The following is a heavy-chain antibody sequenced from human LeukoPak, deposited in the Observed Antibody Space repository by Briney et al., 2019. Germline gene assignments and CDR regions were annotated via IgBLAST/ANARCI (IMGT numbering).Heavy chain of an antibody. CDR3: ASALIAAR. V-gene: IGHV3-7*01. J-gene: IGHJ3*01. CDR1: GFTFSNYW. CDR2: IKQDGSEK. D-gene: IGHD6-13*01. Sequence: GGSLRLSCAASGFTFSNYWMTWVRQAPGKGLEWVANIKQDGSEKYYVDSVKGRFTISRDNAENSLFLQMNNLRPEDTAVYYCASALIAARWGQGTMVTVPS.